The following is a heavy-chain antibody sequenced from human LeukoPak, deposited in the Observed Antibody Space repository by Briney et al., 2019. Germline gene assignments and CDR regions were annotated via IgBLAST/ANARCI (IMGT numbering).Heavy chain of an antibody. Sequence: GGSLRLSCAASGFTFDDYAMHWVRQAPGKGLEWVSGISWNSGSIGYADSVKGRFTISRDNSKNTLYLQMNSLRAEDTAVYYCAKDDSDYYDSSGYYFPYYFDYWGQGTLVTVSS. CDR3: AKDDSDYYDSSGYYFPYYFDY. V-gene: IGHV3-9*01. J-gene: IGHJ4*02. CDR1: GFTFDDYA. CDR2: ISWNSGSI. D-gene: IGHD3-22*01.